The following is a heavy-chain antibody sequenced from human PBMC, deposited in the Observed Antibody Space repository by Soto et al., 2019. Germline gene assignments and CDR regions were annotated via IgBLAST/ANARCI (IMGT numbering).Heavy chain of an antibody. CDR1: CASISSFN. V-gene: IGHV4-59*01. Sequence: TLSLTCTVPCASISSFNWSCIRQPPGKGLEWIVYIYYSGSTNYNPSLKSRVTISVDTSKNQFFLKLSSVTAADTAVYYCARSDLELEPHRLGFDPWGQGTLVTVSS. CDR3: ARSDLELEPHRLGFDP. CDR2: IYYSGST. D-gene: IGHD1-1*01. J-gene: IGHJ5*02.